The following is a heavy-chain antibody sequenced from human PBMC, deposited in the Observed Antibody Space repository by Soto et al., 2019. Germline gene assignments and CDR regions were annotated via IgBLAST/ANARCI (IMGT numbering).Heavy chain of an antibody. CDR3: TRTSPAPSVGVVPNAPDSGGMDV. D-gene: IGHD3-3*01. Sequence: QVQLVQSGAEVKKPGASVKVSCKASGYTFTGYYMHWVRQAPGQGLEWMGWINPNSGGTNYAQKFQGWVTMTRETSISTADVELSRLRAGVTAVYSGTRTSPAPSVGVVPNAPDSGGMDVWGQGTTVTVSS. CDR2: INPNSGGT. J-gene: IGHJ6*02. V-gene: IGHV1-2*04. CDR1: GYTFTGYY.